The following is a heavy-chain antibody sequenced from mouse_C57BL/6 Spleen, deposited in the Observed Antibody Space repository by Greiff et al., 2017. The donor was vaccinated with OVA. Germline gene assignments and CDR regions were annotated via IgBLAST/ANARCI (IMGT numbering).Heavy chain of an antibody. Sequence: ESGPGLVKPSQSLSLTCSVTGYSITSGYYWNWIRQFPGNKLEWMGYISYDGSNNYNPSLKNRISITRDTSKNQFFLKLNSVTTEDTATYYCAREDDDYPLAYWGQGTLVTVSA. CDR2: ISYDGSN. V-gene: IGHV3-6*01. CDR1: GYSITSGYY. D-gene: IGHD2-3*01. CDR3: AREDDDYPLAY. J-gene: IGHJ3*01.